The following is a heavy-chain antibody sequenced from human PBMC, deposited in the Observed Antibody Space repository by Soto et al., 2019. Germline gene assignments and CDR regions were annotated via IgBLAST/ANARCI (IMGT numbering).Heavy chain of an antibody. CDR1: GFTFSSYA. Sequence: GGSLRLSCAASGFTFSSYAMSWVRQAPGKGLEWVSAISGSGGSTYYADSVKGRFTISRDNSKNTLYLQMNSLRAEDTAVYYCAKDHKRGYSSSLNNWFDPWGQGTLVTVSS. D-gene: IGHD6-13*01. J-gene: IGHJ5*02. CDR3: AKDHKRGYSSSLNNWFDP. CDR2: ISGSGGST. V-gene: IGHV3-23*01.